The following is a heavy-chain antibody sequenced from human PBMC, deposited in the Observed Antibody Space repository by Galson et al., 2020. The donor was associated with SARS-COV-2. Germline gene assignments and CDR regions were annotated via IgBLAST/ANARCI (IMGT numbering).Heavy chain of an antibody. CDR3: GRRSNGNYHFDF. CDR2: IYPDDSVT. J-gene: IGHJ4*02. D-gene: IGHD1-7*01. V-gene: IGHV5-51*01. CDR1: GYRFTSYW. Sequence: GESLKISCKGSGYRFTSYWIGWVRQMPGKGLEWMGIIYPDDSVTRYSPSFQGQVTISADKSITTAYLQWTSLKASDTAMYYCGRRSNGNYHFDFWGPGTLVTVSS.